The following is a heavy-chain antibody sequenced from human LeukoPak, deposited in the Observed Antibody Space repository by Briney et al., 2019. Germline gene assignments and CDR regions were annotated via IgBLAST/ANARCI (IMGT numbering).Heavy chain of an antibody. CDR1: GVTFSDYD. CDR3: ARVAKERVGGVYYFDY. J-gene: IGHJ4*02. D-gene: IGHD1-1*01. Sequence: GVSLRLSCAASGVTFSDYDMHWVRQATGKGLEWVSAIGTAGDTYYTGSVKGRFTISRENAKNSLYLQMNSLRAGDTAVYYCARVAKERVGGVYYFDYWGQGTLVTVSS. V-gene: IGHV3-13*01. CDR2: IGTAGDT.